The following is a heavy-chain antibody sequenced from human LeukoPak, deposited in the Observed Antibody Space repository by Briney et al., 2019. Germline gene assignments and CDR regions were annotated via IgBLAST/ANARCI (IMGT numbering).Heavy chain of an antibody. CDR1: GGSISTYY. CDR3: ARDIYGSGHGWFDV. CDR2: IHYTGST. D-gene: IGHD3-10*01. Sequence: SETLSLTCTVSGGSISTYYWTWIRQPPGKGLEWMGYIHYTGSTNYNPSLKSRVTISVDTSKRQLSLMLRSVTAADTAVYYCARDIYGSGHGWFDVWGQGTLVTVSS. J-gene: IGHJ5*02. V-gene: IGHV4-59*01.